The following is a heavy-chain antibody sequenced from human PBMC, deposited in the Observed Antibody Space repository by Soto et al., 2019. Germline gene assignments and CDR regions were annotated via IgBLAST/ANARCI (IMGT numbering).Heavy chain of an antibody. Sequence: GASVNVSCKASGYTFTSYGISWVRQAPGQGLEWMGWVNAYNGNTNYAQKFQGRVTMTTDTSTSTAYMELRSLRSDDTAVYYCAGWKTGPTGRPHHYYYYFGMDVWGQGTTVTV. CDR3: AGWKTGPTGRPHHYYYYFGMDV. D-gene: IGHD1-7*01. CDR2: VNAYNGNT. J-gene: IGHJ6*02. V-gene: IGHV1-18*01. CDR1: GYTFTSYG.